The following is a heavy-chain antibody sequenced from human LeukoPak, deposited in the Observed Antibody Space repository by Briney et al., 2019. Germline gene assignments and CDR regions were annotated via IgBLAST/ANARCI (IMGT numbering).Heavy chain of an antibody. CDR1: GSTFSSYW. D-gene: IGHD5-24*01. CDR2: IKQDGSEK. J-gene: IGHJ4*02. V-gene: IGHV3-7*04. CDR3: ARETEMANLDY. Sequence: GGSLRLSCTASGSTFSSYWMNWVRQAPGKGLEWVANIKQDGSEKYYVDSVKGRFTISRDNAKKSLYLQMNSLRAEDTAVYYCARETEMANLDYWGQGTLVTVSS.